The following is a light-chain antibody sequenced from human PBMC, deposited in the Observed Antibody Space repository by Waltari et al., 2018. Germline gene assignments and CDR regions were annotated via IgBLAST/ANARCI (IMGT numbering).Light chain of an antibody. J-gene: IGLJ1*01. CDR2: EVS. V-gene: IGLV2-14*01. CDR1: SSDGGGYTY. Sequence: QSALTQPASVSGSPGQSITISCTGTSSDGGGYTYVSWYQQHPGTAPKLMIYEVSNRHSGVSNRFSGSKSGNTASLTISGLQAEDEADYYCSSYTSSSPLVFGTGTKVPVL. CDR3: SSYTSSSPLV.